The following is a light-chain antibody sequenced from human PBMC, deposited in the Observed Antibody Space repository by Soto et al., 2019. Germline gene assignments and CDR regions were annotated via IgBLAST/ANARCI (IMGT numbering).Light chain of an antibody. Sequence: DIVMTQSPDSLAVSRGERATINCKSSQSVLYTSNNKNYLAWYQQKPGQPPRLLIYWASTRESGVPDRFSGSGSGTDFTLTISSLQAEDVAVYYCQQYCSTPPTFGGGTKVEIK. CDR2: WAS. CDR1: QSVLYTSNNKNY. J-gene: IGKJ4*01. CDR3: QQYCSTPPT. V-gene: IGKV4-1*01.